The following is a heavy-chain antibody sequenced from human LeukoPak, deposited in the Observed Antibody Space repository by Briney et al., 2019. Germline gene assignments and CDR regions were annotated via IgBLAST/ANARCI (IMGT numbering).Heavy chain of an antibody. CDR3: AKDGGLFDY. CDR2: ISYDGSNR. D-gene: IGHD3-16*01. J-gene: IGHJ4*02. CDR1: GGTFSSYG. V-gene: IGHV3-30*18. Sequence: SCKASGGTFSSYGMHWVRQAPGKGLEWVAVISYDGSNRYYADSVKGRFTISRDNSKNTLYLQMNSLRAEDTAVYYCAKDGGLFDYWGQGTLVTVSS.